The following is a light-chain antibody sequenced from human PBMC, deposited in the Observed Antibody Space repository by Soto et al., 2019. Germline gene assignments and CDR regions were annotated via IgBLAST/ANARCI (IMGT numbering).Light chain of an antibody. V-gene: IGLV2-8*01. Sequence: QSALTQPPSASGSPGQSVTISCTGTSSDVGGYNYVSWYQQHPGKAPKLMIYEVSKRPSGVPDRFSGSKSGNTASLTVSGLQAEDEVDYYYSSYACINNYVVFGGGSKLTIL. CDR3: SSYACINNYVV. CDR2: EVS. CDR1: SSDVGGYNY. J-gene: IGLJ2*01.